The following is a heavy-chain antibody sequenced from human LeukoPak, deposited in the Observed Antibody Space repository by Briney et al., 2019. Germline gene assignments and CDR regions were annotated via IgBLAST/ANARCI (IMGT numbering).Heavy chain of an antibody. V-gene: IGHV4-31*03. CDR3: ARVPGGLEPRIDI. CDR1: GGSISSGGYY. J-gene: IGHJ3*02. Sequence: SQTLSLTCTVSGGSISSGGYYWSWIRQHPGKGLEWIGYIYYSGSTYYNPSLKSRVTISVDTSKNQFSLKLSSVTAADMAVYYCARVPGGLEPRIDIWGQGTMVTVSS. D-gene: IGHD1-1*01. CDR2: IYYSGST.